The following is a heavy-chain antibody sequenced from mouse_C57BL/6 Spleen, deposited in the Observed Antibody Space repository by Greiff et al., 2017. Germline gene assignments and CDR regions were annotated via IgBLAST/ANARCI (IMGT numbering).Heavy chain of an antibody. D-gene: IGHD2-5*01. Sequence: QVQLKQPGAELVRPGSSVKLSCKASGYTFTSYWMHWVKQRPIQGLEWIGNIYPSDSGTNYNQKFKDKATLTVDQSSSTAYMQLSSLTSEGSAVYYCARNPYSNQYYFDYWGQGTTLTVSS. CDR2: IYPSDSGT. V-gene: IGHV1-52*01. CDR1: GYTFTSYW. CDR3: ARNPYSNQYYFDY. J-gene: IGHJ2*01.